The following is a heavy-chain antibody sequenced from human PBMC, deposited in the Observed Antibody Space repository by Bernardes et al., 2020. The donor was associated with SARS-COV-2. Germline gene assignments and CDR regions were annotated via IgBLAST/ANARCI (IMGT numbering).Heavy chain of an antibody. V-gene: IGHV3-23*01. CDR2: ISGSGGST. CDR1: GFTFNMYA. CDR3: AKGSFGVELLHAFDI. J-gene: IGHJ3*02. D-gene: IGHD3-3*01. Sequence: GGSLRLSCAASGFTFNMYAMTWVRQAPGKGLEWVSGISGSGGSTYYADSVKGRFTISRDNSKNTLFLQMNSLRAEDTAIYYCAKGSFGVELLHAFDIWGQGTMVNVSS.